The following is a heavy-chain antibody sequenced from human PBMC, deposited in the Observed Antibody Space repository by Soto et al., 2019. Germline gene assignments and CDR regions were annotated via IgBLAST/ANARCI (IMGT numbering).Heavy chain of an antibody. V-gene: IGHV4-59*01. CDR3: ARARDDYDFWSGPSYGMDV. CDR1: GGSISSYY. D-gene: IGHD3-3*01. J-gene: IGHJ6*02. Sequence: SETLSLTCTVSGGSISSYYWSWIRQPPGKGLEWIGYIYYSGSTNYNPSLKSRVTISVDTSKNQFSLKLSSVTAADTAVYYCARARDDYDFWSGPSYGMDVWGQGTTVTVSS. CDR2: IYYSGST.